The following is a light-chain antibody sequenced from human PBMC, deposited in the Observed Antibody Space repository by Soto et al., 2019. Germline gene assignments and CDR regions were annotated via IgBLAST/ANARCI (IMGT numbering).Light chain of an antibody. CDR2: WAS. CDR3: QQYYSTPLT. CDR1: QSLLYSSNNKNC. J-gene: IGKJ4*01. V-gene: IGKV4-1*01. Sequence: DIFLTQSPHSLAVSQCERGTITCKSSQSLLYSSNNKNCLAWYQQKPGQPPKLLIYWASTRESGVPDRFSGSGSGTDFNLTISSLQVEDVAVYYCQQYYSTPLTFGGGTKVDI.